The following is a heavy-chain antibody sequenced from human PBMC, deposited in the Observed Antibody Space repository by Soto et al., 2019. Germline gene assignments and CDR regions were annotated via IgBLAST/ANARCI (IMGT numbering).Heavy chain of an antibody. V-gene: IGHV1-69*18. CDR3: ARDGGFGELKY. CDR2: IIPVFGTT. Sequence: QVQLVQSGAELKKPGSSVKVSCKASGDTFSGYPINWVRQAPGEGLEWMGRIIPVFGTTNDAQRFEGRVTFTADESTKTAYMELRCLLSDDTAVYYCARDGGFGELKYWGPGTLVTVSS. D-gene: IGHD3-10*01. J-gene: IGHJ4*02. CDR1: GDTFSGYP.